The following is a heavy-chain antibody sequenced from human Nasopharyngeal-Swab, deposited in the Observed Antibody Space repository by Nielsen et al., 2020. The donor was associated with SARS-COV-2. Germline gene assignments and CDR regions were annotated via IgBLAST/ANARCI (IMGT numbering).Heavy chain of an antibody. D-gene: IGHD5-12*01. Sequence: WVRQAPGQGLEWMGWINPNSGGTNYAQKFQGRVTMTRDTSISTAYMELSRLRSDDTAVYYCARDQYSGYDSSYYYYGMDVWGQGTTVT. V-gene: IGHV1-2*02. CDR3: ARDQYSGYDSSYYYYGMDV. CDR2: INPNSGGT. J-gene: IGHJ6*02.